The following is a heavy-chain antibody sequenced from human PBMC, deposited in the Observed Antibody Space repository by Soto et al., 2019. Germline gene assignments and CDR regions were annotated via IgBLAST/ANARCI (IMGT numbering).Heavy chain of an antibody. CDR2: INPNSGGT. CDR1: GYTFTGYY. Sequence: ASVKVSCKASGYTFTGYYMHWVRQAPGQGLEWMGWINPNSGGTNYAQKFQGWVTMTRDTSISTAYMELSRLRSDDTAVYYCARLLASGAYYDFWSGYSGWFDPWGQGTPVTVSS. V-gene: IGHV1-2*04. CDR3: ARLLASGAYYDFWSGYSGWFDP. D-gene: IGHD3-3*01. J-gene: IGHJ5*02.